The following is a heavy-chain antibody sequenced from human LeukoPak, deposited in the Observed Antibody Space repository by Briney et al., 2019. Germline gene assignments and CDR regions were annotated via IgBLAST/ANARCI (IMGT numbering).Heavy chain of an antibody. CDR2: IAHSGST. D-gene: IGHD3-3*01. Sequence: NPGGSLRLSCAASGFTLSSYSMNWVRQPPGKGLEWIGEIAHSGSTNYNPSLRSRVTISLDTSKNQFSLKLSSVTAADTAVYYCARVSVSYPKRFLEWSDLCNWFDPWGQGTLVTVSS. CDR3: ARVSVSYPKRFLEWSDLCNWFDP. V-gene: IGHV4-34*01. CDR1: GFTLSSYS. J-gene: IGHJ5*02.